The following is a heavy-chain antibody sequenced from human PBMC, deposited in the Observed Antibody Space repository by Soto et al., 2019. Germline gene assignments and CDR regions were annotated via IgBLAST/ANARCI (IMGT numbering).Heavy chain of an antibody. J-gene: IGHJ4*02. CDR1: GGTFSSYT. D-gene: IGHD4-17*01. V-gene: IGHV1-69*08. CDR3: AREPPTVTTEGDDY. CDR2: IIPILGIA. Sequence: QVQLVQSGAEVKKPGSSVKVSCKASGGTFSSYTISWVRQAPGQGLEWMGRIIPILGIANYAQKFQGRVTITADKSTRPAYMELSSLRSEDTAVYYCAREPPTVTTEGDDYWGQGTLVTVSS.